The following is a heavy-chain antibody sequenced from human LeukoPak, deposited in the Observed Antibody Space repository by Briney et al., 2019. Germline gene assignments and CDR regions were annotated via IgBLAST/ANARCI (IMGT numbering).Heavy chain of an antibody. CDR2: ISGSGGST. V-gene: IGHV3-23*01. J-gene: IGHJ6*04. CDR3: AAKYQLNYYGMDV. Sequence: PGGSLTLSCAASGFTFSSYAMSWVRQAPGKGLEWVSAISGSGGSTYYADSVKGRFTISRDNSKNTLYLQMNSLRAEDTAVYYCAAKYQLNYYGMDVWGKGTTVTVSS. D-gene: IGHD2-2*01. CDR1: GFTFSSYA.